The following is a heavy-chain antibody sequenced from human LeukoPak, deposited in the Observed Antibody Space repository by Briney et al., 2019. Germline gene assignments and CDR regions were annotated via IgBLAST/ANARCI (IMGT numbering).Heavy chain of an antibody. CDR2: IYYSGST. D-gene: IGHD6-19*01. CDR1: GGSISSCY. J-gene: IGHJ3*02. V-gene: IGHV4-59*01. Sequence: SETLSLTCTVSGGSISSCYCCWIRQPPAKGLERVGYIYYSGSTSYNPSLKRRGTISVDTSNNQFSLMLSSVTAADAAVYYCATSSGWSHDAFDIWGQGTMVTISS. CDR3: ATSSGWSHDAFDI.